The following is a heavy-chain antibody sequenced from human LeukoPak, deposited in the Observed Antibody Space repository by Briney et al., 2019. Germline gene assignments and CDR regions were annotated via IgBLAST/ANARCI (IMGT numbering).Heavy chain of an antibody. CDR2: ITSSSTYI. CDR1: GFTFSTYT. J-gene: IGHJ6*03. CDR3: ATDSSYYYYMDV. Sequence: MPGGSLRLSCAASGFTFSTYTMNWVRQAPGKGLEWVSTITSSSTYIYYADSVKGRFTISRDNAKNSLYLQMNSLTAEDTAVYYCATDSSYYYYMDVWGKGTTVTVSS. V-gene: IGHV3-21*01.